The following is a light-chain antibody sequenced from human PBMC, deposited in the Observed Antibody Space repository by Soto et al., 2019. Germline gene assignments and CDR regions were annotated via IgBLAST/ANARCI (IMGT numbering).Light chain of an antibody. CDR2: GVS. V-gene: IGKV3-20*01. CDR1: QSVSSSY. Sequence: EIVLTQSPGTLSLSPGERATLSCRASQSVSSSYLAWYQQKPGQAPRLLIYGVSSRATGIPDRFSGSGSGTDFTLTISRLEPEDCAVYYCQQYGSSPPYTFGQGTKLEIK. J-gene: IGKJ2*01. CDR3: QQYGSSPPYT.